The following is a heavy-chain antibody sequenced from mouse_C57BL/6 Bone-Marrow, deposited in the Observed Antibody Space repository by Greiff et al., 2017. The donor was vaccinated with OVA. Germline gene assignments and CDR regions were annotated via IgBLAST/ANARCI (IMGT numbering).Heavy chain of an antibody. J-gene: IGHJ2*01. V-gene: IGHV1-4*01. CDR1: GYTFTSYT. D-gene: IGHD1-1*02. CDR3: AAIWSKGY. Sequence: VQLVESGAELARPGASVKMSCKASGYTFTSYTMHWVKQRPGQGLEWIGYINPSSGYTKYNQKFKDKATLTADKSSSTAYMQLSSLTSEDSAVYYCAAIWSKGYWGQGTTLTVSS. CDR2: INPSSGYT.